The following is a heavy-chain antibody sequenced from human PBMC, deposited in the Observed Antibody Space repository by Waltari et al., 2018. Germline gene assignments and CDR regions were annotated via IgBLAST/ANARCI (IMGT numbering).Heavy chain of an antibody. V-gene: IGHV1-2*06. CDR1: GYAFTGYY. CDR3: ARVGLRRNAFDI. J-gene: IGHJ3*02. Sequence: QVQLVQSGAEVKKPGASVKVSCRASGYAFTGYYMHWVRPAPGKGLEWMGRINPNSGGTNESQKFQCRVTMTRDTSISTAYMELSRLGSDATAVYSCARVGLRRNAFDIWGQGTMVTVSS. CDR2: INPNSGGT. D-gene: IGHD5-12*01.